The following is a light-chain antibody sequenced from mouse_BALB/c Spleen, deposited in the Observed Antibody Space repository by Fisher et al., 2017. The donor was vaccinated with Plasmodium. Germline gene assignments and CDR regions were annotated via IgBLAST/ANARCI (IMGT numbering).Light chain of an antibody. V-gene: IGKV1-117*01. J-gene: IGKJ1*01. CDR3: FQGSHVSRT. Sequence: DIVLTQSTLSLPVSLGDQASISCRSSQTIVHSNGNTYLEWYLQKPGQSPKLLIYKVSNRFSGVPERFSGSGSGTDLTLKITRVEAEDLGLYYCFQGSHVSRTFGGGTKLEIK. CDR1: QTIVHSNGNTY. CDR2: KVS.